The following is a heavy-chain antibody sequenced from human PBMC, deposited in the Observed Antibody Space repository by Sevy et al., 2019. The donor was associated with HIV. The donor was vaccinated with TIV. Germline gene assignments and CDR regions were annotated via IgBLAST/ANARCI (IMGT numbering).Heavy chain of an antibody. Sequence: GGSLRLSCAASGFIFNNYAMSWVRQAPGKGLEWVSSISGGADSTFYADSVKGRFTISRENSKNTLYLQMNSLRGEDTAVYYCAEYRVGAMNVFDFWGQGTVATVSS. J-gene: IGHJ3*01. CDR2: ISGGADST. CDR3: AEYRVGAMNVFDF. D-gene: IGHD6-6*01. V-gene: IGHV3-23*01. CDR1: GFIFNNYA.